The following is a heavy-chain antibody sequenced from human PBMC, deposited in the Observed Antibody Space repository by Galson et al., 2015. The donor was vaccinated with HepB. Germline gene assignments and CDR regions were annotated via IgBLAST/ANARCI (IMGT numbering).Heavy chain of an antibody. Sequence: SVKVSCKASGDTLSSYGINWVRQAPGQGLEWMGVIVPMFGTTNYAQKFLGRVTITADGSSTTVHMELNSLKFEDTAVYFCARDAAGGDYDDEDFSPYFDSWGQGTLVTVSS. D-gene: IGHD4-17*01. CDR2: IVPMFGTT. CDR3: ARDAAGGDYDDEDFSPYFDS. J-gene: IGHJ4*02. V-gene: IGHV1-69*13. CDR1: GDTLSSYG.